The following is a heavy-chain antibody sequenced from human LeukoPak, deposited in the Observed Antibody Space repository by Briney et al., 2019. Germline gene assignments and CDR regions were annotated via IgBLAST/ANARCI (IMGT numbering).Heavy chain of an antibody. CDR1: GFTFSSYA. J-gene: IGHJ3*02. V-gene: IGHV3-23*01. CDR2: TSGSGGYT. Sequence: PGGSLRLSCAASGFTFSSYAMSWVRQAPGKGLEWVSGTSGSGGYTYYADSVKGRFTISRDNPKNTLYLQMNSLKASDTAMYYCARPRDSSWSKRYAFDIWGQGTMVTVSS. CDR3: ARPRDSSWSKRYAFDI. D-gene: IGHD6-13*01.